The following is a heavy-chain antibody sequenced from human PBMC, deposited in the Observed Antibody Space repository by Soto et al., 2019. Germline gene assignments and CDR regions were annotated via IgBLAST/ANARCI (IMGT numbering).Heavy chain of an antibody. CDR3: AKAGGSDY. CDR2: ISGSGSST. V-gene: IGHV3-23*01. D-gene: IGHD3-16*01. CDR1: GFTFSSYT. J-gene: IGHJ4*02. Sequence: EVQLLESGGGLVEPGGSRRLSCAASGFTFSSYTMSWVRQAPGKGLEWVSTISGSGSSTYSADSVKGRFTISRDNSKNTLYLQMNSLRGEDTAIYYCAKAGGSDYWGQGTLVTVSS.